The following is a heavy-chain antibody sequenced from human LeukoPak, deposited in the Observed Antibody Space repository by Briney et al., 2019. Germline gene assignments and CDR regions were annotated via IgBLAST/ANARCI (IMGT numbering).Heavy chain of an antibody. CDR3: ARDRGYYYDSSGYYYVFGFDY. CDR2: FYYSGST. D-gene: IGHD3-22*01. CDR1: GGSISSGDYY. V-gene: IGHV4-30-4*08. Sequence: SQTLSLTCTVSGGSISSGDYYWSWIRQPPGKGLEWIGYFYYSGSTYYNPPLKSRVTISVDTSKNQFSLKLSSVTAADTAVYYCARDRGYYYDSSGYYYVFGFDYWGQGTLVTVSS. J-gene: IGHJ4*02.